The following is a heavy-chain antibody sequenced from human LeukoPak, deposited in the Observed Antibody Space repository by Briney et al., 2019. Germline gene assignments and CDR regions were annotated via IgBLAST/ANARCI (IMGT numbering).Heavy chain of an antibody. Sequence: ASVKVSCKASGYTFTGYYIHWVRQAPGQGLEWMGWINPNSGGTNYAQKLQGRVTMTTDTSTSTAYMELRSLRSDDTAVYYCASGGSYYERDYFDYWGQGTLVTVSS. J-gene: IGHJ4*02. D-gene: IGHD1-26*01. V-gene: IGHV1-2*02. CDR3: ASGGSYYERDYFDY. CDR1: GYTFTGYY. CDR2: INPNSGGT.